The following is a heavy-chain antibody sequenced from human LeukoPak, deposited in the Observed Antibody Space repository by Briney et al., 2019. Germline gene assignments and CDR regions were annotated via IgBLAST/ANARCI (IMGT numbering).Heavy chain of an antibody. J-gene: IGHJ4*02. CDR3: AIWSANLNY. V-gene: IGHV3-7*01. D-gene: IGHD3-16*01. CDR2: TNEGGSDK. Sequence: GGSLRLSCAASGFTFSSYAMSWVRQAPGKGLEWVAHTNEGGSDKYYVDSVKGRFTISRDNVKSSLYLQMNSLRAEDTALYYCAIWSANLNYWGQGTPVTVSS. CDR1: GFTFSSYA.